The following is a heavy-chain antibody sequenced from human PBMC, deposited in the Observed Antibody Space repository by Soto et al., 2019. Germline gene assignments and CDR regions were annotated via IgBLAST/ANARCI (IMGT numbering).Heavy chain of an antibody. V-gene: IGHV4-31*02. CDR1: GASISSGSYG. CDR2: ISYSGST. Sequence: PLSLSSTDPGASISSGSYGWTWIRQHPGRGLEWIRYISYSGSTHYNPSLKTRLTISLDTSKNQFSLKLISVTSADTAVYYCAREEASRIERWFEPWGQGTQVTVSS. CDR3: AREEASRIERWFEP. D-gene: IGHD6-6*01. J-gene: IGHJ5*02.